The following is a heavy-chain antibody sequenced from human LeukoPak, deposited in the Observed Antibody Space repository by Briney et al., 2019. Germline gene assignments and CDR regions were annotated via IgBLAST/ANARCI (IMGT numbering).Heavy chain of an antibody. D-gene: IGHD4-17*01. CDR1: GYTFTSYG. Sequence: ASVKVSCKASGYTFTSYGISWVRQAPGQGLEWMGWISAYNGNTNYAQKLQGRVTMTTDTSTSTAYMELRSLRSDDTAVHYCASLGYGDYRDAFDIWGQGTMVTVSS. V-gene: IGHV1-18*01. CDR2: ISAYNGNT. J-gene: IGHJ3*02. CDR3: ASLGYGDYRDAFDI.